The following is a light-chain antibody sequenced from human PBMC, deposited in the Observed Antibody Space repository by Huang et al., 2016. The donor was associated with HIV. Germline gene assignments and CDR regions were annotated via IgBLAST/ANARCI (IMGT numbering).Light chain of an antibody. CDR2: DAS. J-gene: IGKJ5*01. CDR1: QGISSA. V-gene: IGKV1D-13*01. Sequence: AIHLTQSLSSLSASVGDTVTITCRASQGISSALAWYQQKPGKAPKLLIYDASSLESEVPSRFSGSGSGTDFTLTISSLQPEDFATYYCQQFNNYPQTFGQGTRLEIK. CDR3: QQFNNYPQT.